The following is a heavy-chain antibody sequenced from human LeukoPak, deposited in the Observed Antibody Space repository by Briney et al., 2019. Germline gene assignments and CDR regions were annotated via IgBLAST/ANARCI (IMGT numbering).Heavy chain of an antibody. V-gene: IGHV3-48*02. CDR2: LSSSSSTI. J-gene: IGHJ4*02. D-gene: IGHD2-2*02. CDR3: AREGYCSSTSCYNLYYFDY. Sequence: GGSLRLSCAASGFTFSSYSMNWVRQAPGKGLEGVSYLSSSSSTIYYADSVKGRFTISRDNAMNSLYLQMNSLRDEDTAVYYCAREGYCSSTSCYNLYYFDYWGQGTLVTVSS. CDR1: GFTFSSYS.